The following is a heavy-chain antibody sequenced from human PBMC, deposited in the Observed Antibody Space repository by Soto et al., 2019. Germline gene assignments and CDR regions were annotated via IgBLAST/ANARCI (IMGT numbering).Heavy chain of an antibody. Sequence: SETLSLTCTASGGSISSYYWSWIRQPPGKGLEWIGYIYYSGSTYYNPSLKSRVTISVDTSKNQFSLKLSSVTAADTAVYYCARVNFGAKCYYDSSGYYWDDYWGQGTLVTVSS. CDR1: GGSISSYY. D-gene: IGHD3-22*01. V-gene: IGHV4-59*08. CDR3: ARVNFGAKCYYDSSGYYWDDY. CDR2: IYYSGST. J-gene: IGHJ4*02.